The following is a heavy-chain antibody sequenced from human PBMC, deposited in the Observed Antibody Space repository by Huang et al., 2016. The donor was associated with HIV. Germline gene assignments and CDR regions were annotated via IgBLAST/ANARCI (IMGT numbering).Heavy chain of an antibody. D-gene: IGHD6-19*01. Sequence: QVQLRQWGAGLVKPSETLSLTCAVYGGSFSGYYWTWIRQSPGKGLEWVGEINPIGKTNYHPSLKSRVTISKDTAKNQFSLQLTSVSAADTGVYFCAREKAADSAWYGVYYFDYWGEGALVTVTS. CDR1: GGSFSGYY. CDR2: INPIGKT. V-gene: IGHV4-34*01. CDR3: AREKAADSAWYGVYYFDY. J-gene: IGHJ4*02.